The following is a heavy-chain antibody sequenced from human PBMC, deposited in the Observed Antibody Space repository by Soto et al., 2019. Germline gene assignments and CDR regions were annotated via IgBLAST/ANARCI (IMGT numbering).Heavy chain of an antibody. CDR3: ARSRDYYDSSGYSGPFEYFQH. CDR1: GASISSTSYY. V-gene: IGHV4-39*01. Sequence: PSETLSLTCTVSGASISSTSYYWGWVRQPPGKGLEWIGTTFYSGSTYYNPSLKSRVTVSADTSKNQFSLKLSSVTAADTAVYYCARSRDYYDSSGYSGPFEYFQHWGQGTLVTVSS. D-gene: IGHD3-22*01. CDR2: TFYSGST. J-gene: IGHJ1*01.